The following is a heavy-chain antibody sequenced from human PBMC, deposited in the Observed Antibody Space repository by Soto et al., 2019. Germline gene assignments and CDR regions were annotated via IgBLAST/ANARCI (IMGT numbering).Heavy chain of an antibody. V-gene: IGHV3-74*01. Sequence: GGSLRLSCAASGFPFSSYWMHWVRQGPGKGLVWVSRINGVGSSTSYADSVMGRFTISRDNAKNTVYLQMNSLRVEDTAVYYCAREVATISAWGLGTLVTVSS. CDR3: AREVATISA. CDR1: GFPFSSYW. CDR2: INGVGSST. J-gene: IGHJ5*02. D-gene: IGHD5-12*01.